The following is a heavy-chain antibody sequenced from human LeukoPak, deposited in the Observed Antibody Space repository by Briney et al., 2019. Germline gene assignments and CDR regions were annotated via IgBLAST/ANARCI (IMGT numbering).Heavy chain of an antibody. CDR2: ISGSGGST. CDR3: AKGVGFGELPFDY. Sequence: GGSLRLSCAASGFTFSSYAMSWVRQAPGKGLGWVSAISGSGGSTYYADSVKGRFTISRDNSKNTLYLQMNSLRAEDTAVYYCAKGVGFGELPFDYWGQGTLVTVSS. V-gene: IGHV3-23*01. J-gene: IGHJ4*02. CDR1: GFTFSSYA. D-gene: IGHD3-10*01.